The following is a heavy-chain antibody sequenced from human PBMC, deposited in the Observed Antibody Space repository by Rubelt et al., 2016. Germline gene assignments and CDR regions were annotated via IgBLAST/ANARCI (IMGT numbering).Heavy chain of an antibody. Sequence: SCVASGFTFSNYGMNWVRQAPGKGLEWVSYISSSSTAIYYADSVKGRFTISRDNAKNSMYLQMNSLRAEDTAVYYCAKDYVSGDGYWELDSWGQGTLVTVSS. CDR3: AKDYVSGDGYWELDS. CDR2: ISSSSTAI. CDR1: GFTFSNYG. D-gene: IGHD5-18*01. V-gene: IGHV3-48*01. J-gene: IGHJ5*01.